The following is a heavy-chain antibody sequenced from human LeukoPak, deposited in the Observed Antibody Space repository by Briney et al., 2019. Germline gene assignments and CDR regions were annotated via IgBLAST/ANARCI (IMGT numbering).Heavy chain of an antibody. Sequence: SETLSLTCTVSGGSISSYYWSWIRQPAGKGLEWIGRIYTSGSTNYNPSLKSRVTMSVDTSKNQFSLKLSSVTAADTAVYYCARDLGYCSSTSCRSADAFDIWGQRTMVTVSS. J-gene: IGHJ3*02. CDR3: ARDLGYCSSTSCRSADAFDI. CDR1: GGSISSYY. CDR2: IYTSGST. D-gene: IGHD2-2*03. V-gene: IGHV4-4*07.